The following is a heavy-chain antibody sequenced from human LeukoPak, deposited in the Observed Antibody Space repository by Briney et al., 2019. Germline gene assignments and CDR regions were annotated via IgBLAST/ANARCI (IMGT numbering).Heavy chain of an antibody. Sequence: PGGSLRLSCAASGFLFANHWMSWVRQAPGKGLEWVADIKQGGSEKLYVDSVKGRFTIFRDDAKNSLSLQMDSLRPEDTAVYYCARGPPYGSRSDFLDSWGQGTRVTASS. J-gene: IGHJ5*01. CDR3: ARGPPYGSRSDFLDS. CDR1: GFLFANHW. D-gene: IGHD3-10*01. CDR2: IKQGGSEK. V-gene: IGHV3-7*01.